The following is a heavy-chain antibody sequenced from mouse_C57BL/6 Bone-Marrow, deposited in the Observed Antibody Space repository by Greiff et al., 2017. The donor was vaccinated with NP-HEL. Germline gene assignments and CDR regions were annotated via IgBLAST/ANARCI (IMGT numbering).Heavy chain of an antibody. CDR3: ARALYYDYDEGDY. CDR2: IDPANGNT. D-gene: IGHD2-4*01. V-gene: IGHV14-3*01. J-gene: IGHJ2*01. Sequence: EVKLQESVAELVRPGASVKLSCTASGFNIKNTYMHWVKQRPEQGLEWIGRIDPANGNTKYAPKFQGKATITADTSSNTAYLQLSSLTSEDTAIYYCARALYYDYDEGDYWGQGTTLTVSS. CDR1: GFNIKNTY.